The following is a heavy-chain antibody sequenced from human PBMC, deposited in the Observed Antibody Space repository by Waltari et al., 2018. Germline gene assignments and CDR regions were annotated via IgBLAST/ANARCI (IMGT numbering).Heavy chain of an antibody. CDR3: ARGAWGQVVDY. D-gene: IGHD3-16*01. V-gene: IGHV1-18*04. CDR1: GYSFASYG. CDR2: IDTSNGNT. Sequence: QVQLVQSGAEVKKPGASVKASCKASGYSFASYGFNWVRQAPGQGLEWVGWIDTSNGNTLYAQKVQGRVTMTTDTSTNTAYMEVRGLRSDDTAVYYCARGAWGQVVDYWGQGTLVTVSS. J-gene: IGHJ4*02.